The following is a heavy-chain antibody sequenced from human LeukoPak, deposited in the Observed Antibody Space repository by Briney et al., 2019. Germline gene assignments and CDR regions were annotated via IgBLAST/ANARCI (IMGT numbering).Heavy chain of an antibody. J-gene: IGHJ3*01. CDR1: GGSISSSSYY. CDR3: ARELRYDNSDSGAF. V-gene: IGHV4-61*05. CDR2: IYYSGST. Sequence: PSETLSLTCTVSGGSISSSSYYWGWIRQPPGKGLEWIGYIYYSGSTNYNPSLKSRVTISVDTSKNQFSLKLSSVTAADTAVYYCARELRYDNSDSGAFWGQGTVVTVSS. D-gene: IGHD3-22*01.